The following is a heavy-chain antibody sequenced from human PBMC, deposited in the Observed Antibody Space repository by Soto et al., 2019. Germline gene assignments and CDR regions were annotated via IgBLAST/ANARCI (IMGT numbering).Heavy chain of an antibody. Sequence: QVQLVQSGAEVKKPGATVNASCKAFGYTFTVYYMHWVRQAPGQGLEWMGWINPKSGGTMYPQKFQGRVTMTWDTSISTAYMALTRLRSDDTAVYYCARDLAKGGGSAGFDYWGQGTLVTVSS. CDR2: INPKSGGT. V-gene: IGHV1-2*02. CDR1: GYTFTVYY. J-gene: IGHJ4*02. CDR3: ARDLAKGGGSAGFDY. D-gene: IGHD1-26*01.